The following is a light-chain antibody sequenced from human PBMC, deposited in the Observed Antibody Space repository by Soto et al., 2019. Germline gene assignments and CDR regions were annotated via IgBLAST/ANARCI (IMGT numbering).Light chain of an antibody. Sequence: EIVMTQSPATLSVSPGERATLSCRASQSVSSNLAWYQQKPGQAPRLLIFDASNRATGIPGRFSGSGSGTDFTLTISSLEPEDFAVYYCQQHSDWPLTVGGGTKGDIK. V-gene: IGKV3-11*01. CDR2: DAS. CDR3: QQHSDWPLT. J-gene: IGKJ4*01. CDR1: QSVSSN.